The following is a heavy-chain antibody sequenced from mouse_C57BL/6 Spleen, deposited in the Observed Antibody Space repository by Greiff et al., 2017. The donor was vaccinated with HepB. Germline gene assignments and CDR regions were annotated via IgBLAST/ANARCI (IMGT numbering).Heavy chain of an antibody. CDR2: INPNNGGT. V-gene: IGHV1-22*01. CDR3: ASEDYGYDWFAY. CDR1: GYTFTDYN. D-gene: IGHD2-2*01. J-gene: IGHJ3*01. Sequence: EVQLQQSGPELVKPGASVKMSCKASGYTFTDYNMHWVKQSHGKSLEWIGYINPNNGGTSYNQKFKGKATLTVNKSSSTAYMELRSLTSEDSAVYYCASEDYGYDWFAYWGQGTLVTVSA.